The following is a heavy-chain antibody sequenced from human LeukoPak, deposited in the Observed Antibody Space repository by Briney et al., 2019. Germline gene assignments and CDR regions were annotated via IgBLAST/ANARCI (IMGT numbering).Heavy chain of an antibody. D-gene: IGHD3-10*01. CDR1: GFTFSSYA. CDR3: ARSGSYYYYYYYMDV. V-gene: IGHV3-64*01. Sequence: GGSLRLTCAASGFTFSSYAMHWVRQAPGKGLEYVSAISSNGGSTYYANSVKGRFTISRDNSKNTLYLQMGSLRAEDMAVYYCARSGSYYYYYYYMDVWGKGTTVTISS. J-gene: IGHJ6*03. CDR2: ISSNGGST.